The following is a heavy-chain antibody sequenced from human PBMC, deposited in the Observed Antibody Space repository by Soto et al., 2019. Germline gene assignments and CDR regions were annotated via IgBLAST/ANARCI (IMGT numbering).Heavy chain of an antibody. CDR2: ISGSGGST. CDR3: AKRTVGWYFDL. D-gene: IGHD4-17*01. J-gene: IGHJ2*01. Sequence: EVQLLESGGGLVQPGGSLRLSCAASGFTFSSYAMNWVRQAPGKGLEWVSVISGSGGSTYYADAVKGRFTISRDNSKNTLYLQMNSLRAEDTAVFYCAKRTVGWYFDLWGRGTLVTVSS. V-gene: IGHV3-23*01. CDR1: GFTFSSYA.